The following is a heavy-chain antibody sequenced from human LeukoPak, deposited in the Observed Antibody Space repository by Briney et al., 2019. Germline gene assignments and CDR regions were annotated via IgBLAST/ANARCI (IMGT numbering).Heavy chain of an antibody. D-gene: IGHD1-1*01. CDR1: GFTFSTYS. CDR2: ISSSSTTI. Sequence: GGSLRLSCAASGFTFSTYSMNWVRQAPGKGLEWVSYISSSSTTIYYADSVKGRFTISRDNAKNSLYLQMNSLRDEDTAVYYCAREWNPSYYNYGVDVWGQGTTVTVSS. V-gene: IGHV3-48*02. J-gene: IGHJ6*02. CDR3: AREWNPSYYNYGVDV.